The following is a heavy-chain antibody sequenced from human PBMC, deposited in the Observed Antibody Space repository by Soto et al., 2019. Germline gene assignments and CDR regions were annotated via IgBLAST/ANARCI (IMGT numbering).Heavy chain of an antibody. J-gene: IGHJ5*02. D-gene: IGHD3-10*01. CDR3: AAYYYGSGSYYNGHWFDP. V-gene: IGHV4-59*01. Sequence: SETLSLTCTVSGGSISSYYWSWIRQPPGKGLEWIGYIYYSGSTNYNPSLKGRVTISVDTSKNQFSLKLSSVTAADTAVYYCAAYYYGSGSYYNGHWFDPWGQGTLVTVSS. CDR2: IYYSGST. CDR1: GGSISSYY.